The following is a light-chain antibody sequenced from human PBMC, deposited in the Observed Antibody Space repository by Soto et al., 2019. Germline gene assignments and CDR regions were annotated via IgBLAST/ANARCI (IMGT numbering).Light chain of an antibody. CDR1: QSVFKGSNNKDC. Sequence: DIVMTQSPDSLAVSLGERATINCKSSQSVFKGSNNKDCLAWYQQKPGQPPKLIIYWASTRASGVPDRFSGSGSGTDFTLTISSLQAEDVAIYYCQQFSSPLFFPFGQGTKLEIK. J-gene: IGKJ2*01. CDR2: WAS. V-gene: IGKV4-1*01. CDR3: QQFSSPLFFP.